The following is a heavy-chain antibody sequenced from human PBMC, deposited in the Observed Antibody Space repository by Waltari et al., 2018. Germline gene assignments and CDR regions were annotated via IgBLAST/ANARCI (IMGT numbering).Heavy chain of an antibody. CDR1: GFTFGDYA. V-gene: IGHV3-49*04. Sequence: EVQLVESGGGLVQPGRSLRLSCTASGFTFGDYAMSWVRQAPGRGLEWVGFIRSKAYGGTTEYAASVKGRFTISRDDSKSIAYLQMNSLKTEDTAVYYCTRARDVLPSIVAFDIWGQGTMVTVSS. J-gene: IGHJ3*02. CDR3: TRARDVLPSIVAFDI. D-gene: IGHD3-10*01. CDR2: IRSKAYGGTT.